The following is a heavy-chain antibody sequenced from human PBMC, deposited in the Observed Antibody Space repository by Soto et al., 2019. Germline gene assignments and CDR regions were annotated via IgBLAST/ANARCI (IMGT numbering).Heavy chain of an antibody. Sequence: QVQLVESGGGVVQPGRSLRLSCAASGFTFSSYGMHWVRQAPGKGLEWVAVISYDGSNKYYADSVKGRFTISRDNSKNTLYLQMNSLRAEDTAVYYCAKDLPAVIAVAVDYYYGMDVWGQGTTVTVSS. CDR1: GFTFSSYG. D-gene: IGHD6-19*01. V-gene: IGHV3-30*18. J-gene: IGHJ6*02. CDR2: ISYDGSNK. CDR3: AKDLPAVIAVAVDYYYGMDV.